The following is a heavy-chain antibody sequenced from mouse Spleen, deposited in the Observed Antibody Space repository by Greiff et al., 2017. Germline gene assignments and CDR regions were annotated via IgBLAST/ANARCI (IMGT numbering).Heavy chain of an antibody. CDR2: ISSGGGNT. CDR1: GFTFSSYA. CDR3: ARRGVNYYGSSSYFDV. Sequence: EVQLVESGGGLVKLGGSLKLSCAASGFTFSSYAMSWVRQTPEKRLEWVATISSGGGNTYYPDSVKGRFTISRDNAKNTLYLQMSSLKSEDTAMYYCARRGVNYYGSSSYFDVWGAGTTVTVSS. J-gene: IGHJ1*01. D-gene: IGHD1-1*01. V-gene: IGHV5-9-3*01.